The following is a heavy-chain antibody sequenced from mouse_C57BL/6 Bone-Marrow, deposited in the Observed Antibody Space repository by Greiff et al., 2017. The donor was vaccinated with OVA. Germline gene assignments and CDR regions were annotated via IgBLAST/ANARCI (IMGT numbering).Heavy chain of an antibody. CDR1: GYTFTSYW. J-gene: IGHJ4*01. D-gene: IGHD2-1*01. CDR2: IHPNSGST. V-gene: IGHV1-64*01. CDR3: ARRIYYGNLYAMDD. Sequence: VPLQQPGAELVKPGASVKLSCKASGYTFTSYWMHWVKQRPGPGLEWIGMIHPNSGSTNYNEKFKSKATLTVDKSSSTAYMQLSSLTSEDSAVYYCARRIYYGNLYAMDDWGQGTSVTVSS.